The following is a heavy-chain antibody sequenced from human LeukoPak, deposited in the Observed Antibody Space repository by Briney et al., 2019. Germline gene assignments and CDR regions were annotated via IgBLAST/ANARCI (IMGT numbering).Heavy chain of an antibody. J-gene: IGHJ6*03. CDR1: GGSMSSYY. Sequence: SETLSLTCTVSGGSMSSYYWSWIRQPAGKGLEWIGRVYSSGSSNYNPSLESRVTISVDTSKNQFSLKLSSVTAADTAVYYCARGSKTYYDILTGYRSYYYYMDVWGKGTTVTVSS. CDR2: VYSSGSS. V-gene: IGHV4-4*07. D-gene: IGHD3-9*01. CDR3: ARGSKTYYDILTGYRSYYYYMDV.